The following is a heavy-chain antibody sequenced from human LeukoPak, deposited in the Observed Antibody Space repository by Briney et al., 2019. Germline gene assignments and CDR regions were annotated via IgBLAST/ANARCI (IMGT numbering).Heavy chain of an antibody. CDR2: IYYSGST. CDR1: GGSISSYY. J-gene: IGHJ4*02. CDR3: ARAGLYDYVWGSYRYGGYYFDY. Sequence: SETLSLTCTVSGGSISSYYWSWIRQPPGKGLEWIGYIYYSGSTNYNPSLKSRVTISVDTSKNQFSLKLSSVTAADTAVYYCARAGLYDYVWGSYRYGGYYFDYWGQGTLVTVSS. V-gene: IGHV4-59*01. D-gene: IGHD3-16*02.